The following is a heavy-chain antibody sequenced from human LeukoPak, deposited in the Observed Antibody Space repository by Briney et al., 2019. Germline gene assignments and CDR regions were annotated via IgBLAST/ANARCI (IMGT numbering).Heavy chain of an antibody. CDR3: ARSRFGELLYDY. J-gene: IGHJ4*02. CDR1: GGSISSYY. Sequence: SETLTLTCTVSGGSISSYYWSWIRQPPGKGLEWVGYIYYSGSTKYNPSLKGRVTISVDTSKNQFSLKLSSVTAADTAVYYCARSRFGELLYDYWGQGTLVTVSS. CDR2: IYYSGST. V-gene: IGHV4-59*01. D-gene: IGHD3-10*01.